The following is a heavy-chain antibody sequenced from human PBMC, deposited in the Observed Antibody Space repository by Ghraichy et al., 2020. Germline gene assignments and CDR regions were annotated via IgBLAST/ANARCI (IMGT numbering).Heavy chain of an antibody. CDR2: IYSGGST. V-gene: IGHV3-66*01. J-gene: IGHJ3*02. D-gene: IGHD2-15*01. CDR1: GFTVSSNY. Sequence: LSLTCAASGFTVSSNYMSWVRQAPGKGLEWVSVIYSGGSTYYADSVKGRFTISRDNSKNTLYLQMNSLRAEDTAVYYCARDRSGWSDIYDAFDIWGQGTMVTVSS. CDR3: ARDRSGWSDIYDAFDI.